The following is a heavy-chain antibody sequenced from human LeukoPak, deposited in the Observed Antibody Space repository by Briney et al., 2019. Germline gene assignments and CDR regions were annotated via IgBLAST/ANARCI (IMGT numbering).Heavy chain of an antibody. Sequence: ASVKVSCKASGYTFTAYGISWVRQAPGQGLEWMGWISGYNGDTKYAQRFEGRVIMTTDTSTTTAFMDLRSLRSDDTAVYLCATSTGGYSDLYFHYWGQGTLVSVSS. CDR1: GYTFTAYG. D-gene: IGHD3-22*01. CDR2: ISGYNGDT. J-gene: IGHJ4*02. CDR3: ATSTGGYSDLYFHY. V-gene: IGHV1-18*01.